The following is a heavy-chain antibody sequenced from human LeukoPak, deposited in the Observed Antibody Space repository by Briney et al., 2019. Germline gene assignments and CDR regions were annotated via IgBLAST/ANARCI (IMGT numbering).Heavy chain of an antibody. CDR1: GFTFSSYG. V-gene: IGHV3-23*01. Sequence: GGSLRLPCAASGFTFSSYGMSWVRQAPGKGLEWVSAISGSGGSTYYADSVKGRFTISRDNSKNTLYLQMNSLRAEDTAVYYCAELGITMIGGVWGKGTTVTISS. CDR3: AELGITMIGGV. D-gene: IGHD3-10*02. J-gene: IGHJ6*04. CDR2: ISGSGGST.